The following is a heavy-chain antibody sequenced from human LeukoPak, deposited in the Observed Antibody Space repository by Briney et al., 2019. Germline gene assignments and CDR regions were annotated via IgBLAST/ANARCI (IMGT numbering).Heavy chain of an antibody. J-gene: IGHJ4*02. CDR3: ANHRTPDRYHWNYFDY. V-gene: IGHV3-33*06. D-gene: IGHD1-20*01. CDR1: GFTFSSYG. Sequence: SGGSLRLSCAASGFTFSSYGMHWVRQAPGKGLEWVAVIWYDGSNKFYADSVKGRFTISRDNSKNTLYLQMNSLRANDTAIYYCANHRTPDRYHWNYFDYWGQGTLVTVSS. CDR2: IWYDGSNK.